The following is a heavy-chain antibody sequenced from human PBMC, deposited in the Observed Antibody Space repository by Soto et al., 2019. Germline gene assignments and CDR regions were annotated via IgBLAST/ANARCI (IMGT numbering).Heavy chain of an antibody. CDR1: GFNFSIFG. J-gene: IGHJ4*02. Sequence: QVHLVESGGGVVQPGTSLRLSCAASGFNFSIFGMHWVRQAPGKGLEWVAGIWYDGSNKYYADSVKGRFSISRDNSKNTLYLQMNSLRAEDTAVYYCARDDKDEYGADRGGFGCWGQGTLVTVSS. CDR2: IWYDGSNK. V-gene: IGHV3-33*01. D-gene: IGHD2-8*01. CDR3: ARDDKDEYGADRGGFGC.